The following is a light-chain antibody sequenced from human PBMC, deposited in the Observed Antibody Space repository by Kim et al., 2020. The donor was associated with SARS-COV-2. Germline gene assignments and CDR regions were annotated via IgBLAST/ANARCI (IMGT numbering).Light chain of an antibody. CDR1: QTISIN. V-gene: IGKV3-15*01. Sequence: SVSPEERATLSCRASQTISINLAWYQQKPGQAPRLLIYGASTRATGVPDRFSGSGSGTEFTLTVSSLQSEDFAVYYCQQYNKWPTFGGGTKVDIK. CDR2: GAS. J-gene: IGKJ4*01. CDR3: QQYNKWPT.